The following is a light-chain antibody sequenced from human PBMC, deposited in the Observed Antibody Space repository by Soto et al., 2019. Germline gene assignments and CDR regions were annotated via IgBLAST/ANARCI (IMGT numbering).Light chain of an antibody. Sequence: QLVLTQSPSASASLGASVKLTCTLSSGHSSYAIAWHQQQPEKGPRYLMKLNSDGSHSKGDGIPDRFSGSSSGAERYRTISSLQSEDEADYCCQTWGTGIWVFGGGTKLTVL. CDR2: LNSDGSH. CDR3: QTWGTGIWV. J-gene: IGLJ3*02. CDR1: SGHSSYA. V-gene: IGLV4-69*01.